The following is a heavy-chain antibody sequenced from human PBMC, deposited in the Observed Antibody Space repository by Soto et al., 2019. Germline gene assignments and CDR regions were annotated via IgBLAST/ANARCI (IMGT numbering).Heavy chain of an antibody. CDR3: ARDHTLKGSSSWFDY. CDR1: GFTFSSYS. CDR2: ISSSSSYI. Sequence: EVQLVESGGGLVKPGGSLRLSCAASGFTFSSYSMNWVRQAPGKGLEWVSSISSSSSYIYYADSVKGRFTISRDNAKNSLYLQMNSLRAEDTAVYYCARDHTLKGSSSWFDYWGQGTLVTVSS. J-gene: IGHJ4*02. D-gene: IGHD6-13*01. V-gene: IGHV3-21*01.